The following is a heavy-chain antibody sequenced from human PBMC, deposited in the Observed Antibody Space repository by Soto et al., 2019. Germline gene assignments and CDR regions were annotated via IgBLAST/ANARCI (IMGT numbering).Heavy chain of an antibody. V-gene: IGHV1-69*13. D-gene: IGHD3-22*01. J-gene: IGHJ3*02. CDR2: IIPIFGTA. CDR3: ARDTRDADSSGYYYPDAFDI. CDR1: GGTFSSHA. Sequence: ASVKVSCKASGGTFSSHAISWVRQAPGQRLAWMGGIIPIFGTANYAQKFQGRVAITADESTSTAYMELSSLRSEDTAVYYCARDTRDADSSGYYYPDAFDIWGQGTMVTVSS.